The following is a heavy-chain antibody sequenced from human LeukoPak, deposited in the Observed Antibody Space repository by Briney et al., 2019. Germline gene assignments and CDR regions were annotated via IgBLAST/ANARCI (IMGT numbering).Heavy chain of an antibody. D-gene: IGHD6-13*01. V-gene: IGHV4-34*01. CDR2: INHSGST. J-gene: IGHJ4*02. CDR3: AKDAKAGGH. CDR1: GGSFSGYY. Sequence: PSETLSLTCAVYGGSFSGYYWSWIRQPPGKGLEWIGEINHSGSTNYNPSLKSRVTISVDTSKNQFSLKLSSVTAADTAVYYCAKDAKAGGHWGKGTLVTVSS.